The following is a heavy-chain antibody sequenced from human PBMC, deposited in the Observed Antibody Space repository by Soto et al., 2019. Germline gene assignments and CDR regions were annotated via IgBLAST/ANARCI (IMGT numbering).Heavy chain of an antibody. D-gene: IGHD2-15*01. CDR1: GGSISRYY. Sequence: QVQLQESGPGLVKPSETLSLTCTVSGGSISRYYWSWIRQPPGKGLEWIGYIYYSGSTNYNPSLKRRVTISVDTSKNQFSLKVSSVTAADTAVYYCARTPCGGGSCYSGGYYYYYYGMDVWGQGTTVTVSS. J-gene: IGHJ6*02. CDR2: IYYSGST. CDR3: ARTPCGGGSCYSGGYYYYYYGMDV. V-gene: IGHV4-59*01.